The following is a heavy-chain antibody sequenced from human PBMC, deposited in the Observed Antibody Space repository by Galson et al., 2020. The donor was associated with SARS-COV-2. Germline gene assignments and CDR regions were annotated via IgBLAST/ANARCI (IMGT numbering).Heavy chain of an antibody. CDR1: GFTFSSYG. CDR3: AREGPYYDFWSGYYGI. D-gene: IGHD3-3*01. V-gene: IGHV3-33*01. CDR2: IWYDGSNK. Sequence: GESLKISCAASGFTFSSYGMHWVRQAPGKGLEWVAVIWYDGSNKYYADSVKGRFTISRDNSKNTLYLQMNSLRAEDTAVYYCAREGPYYDFWSGYYGIWGQGTLVTVSS. J-gene: IGHJ4*02.